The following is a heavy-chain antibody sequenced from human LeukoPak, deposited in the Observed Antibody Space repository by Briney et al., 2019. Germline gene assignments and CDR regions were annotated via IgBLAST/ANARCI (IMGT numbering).Heavy chain of an antibody. CDR1: RFTFGSFW. Sequence: PGESLRLSCAASRFTFGSFWMTWVRQAPGKGLEWVASIKQDGSETYYVDSVKGRFTISRDNAKNSLYLQMSSLRAEDTAVYYCARDQVLVREDFDYWGQGTLATVSS. V-gene: IGHV3-7*01. D-gene: IGHD6-13*01. CDR3: ARDQVLVREDFDY. J-gene: IGHJ4*02. CDR2: IKQDGSET.